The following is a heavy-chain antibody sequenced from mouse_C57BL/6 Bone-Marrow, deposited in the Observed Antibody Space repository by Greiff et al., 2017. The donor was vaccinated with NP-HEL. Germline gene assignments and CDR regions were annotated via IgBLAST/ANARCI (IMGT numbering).Heavy chain of an antibody. D-gene: IGHD2-3*01. CDR2: IWWVADK. J-gene: IGHJ3*01. CDR3: ALYDGPIFAY. V-gene: IGHV8-8*01. CDR1: GFSLSTFGMG. Sequence: ESGPGILQPSQTLSLTCSFSGFSLSTFGMGVGWIRQPSGQGLDWLAHIWWVADKYYNPALKSRPTISKDTSKNQVFLKIANVDTADTATYYGALYDGPIFAYWGQGTLVTVSA.